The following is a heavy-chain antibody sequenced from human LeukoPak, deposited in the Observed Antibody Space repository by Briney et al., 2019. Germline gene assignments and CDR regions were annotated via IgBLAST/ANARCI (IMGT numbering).Heavy chain of an antibody. CDR1: GYSINNGYL. Sequence: PSETLSLTCTVSGYSINNGYLWGWIRQPPGKGLEYIGTVIHSGDTYYNPSLKSRVTISLDTSTNEISLKLRSATAADTAVYYCVRGLRSGSDYFFYGMDVWGKGTTVTVSS. D-gene: IGHD3-10*01. V-gene: IGHV4-38-2*02. J-gene: IGHJ6*04. CDR2: VIHSGDT. CDR3: VRGLRSGSDYFFYGMDV.